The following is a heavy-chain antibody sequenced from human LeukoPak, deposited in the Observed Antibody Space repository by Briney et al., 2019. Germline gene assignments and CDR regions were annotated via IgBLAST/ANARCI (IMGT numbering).Heavy chain of an antibody. CDR3: ARSCSGGSCYSGYYYMDV. CDR2: IIPIFGTA. J-gene: IGHJ6*03. V-gene: IGHV1-69*01. CDR1: GGTFISYA. Sequence: SVNVSCKASGGTFISYAISWVRQAPGQGLEWMGGIIPIFGTANYAQKFQGRVTITADESTSTAYMELSSLRSEDTAVYYCARSCSGGSCYSGYYYMDVWGKGTTVTVSS. D-gene: IGHD2-15*01.